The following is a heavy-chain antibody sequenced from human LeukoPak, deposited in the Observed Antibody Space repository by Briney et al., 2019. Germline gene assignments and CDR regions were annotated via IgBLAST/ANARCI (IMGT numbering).Heavy chain of an antibody. CDR3: ARVPGSYPPDYFDY. V-gene: IGHV3-21*01. D-gene: IGHD3-10*01. Sequence: GGSLRLSCAASGFTFSSYSMNWVRQAPGRGLEWVSSISISSNYIYYADSVKGRFTISRDNAKNSLYLQVNSLRAEDTAVYYCARVPGSYPPDYFDYWGQGTLVTVSS. CDR2: ISISSNYI. J-gene: IGHJ4*02. CDR1: GFTFSSYS.